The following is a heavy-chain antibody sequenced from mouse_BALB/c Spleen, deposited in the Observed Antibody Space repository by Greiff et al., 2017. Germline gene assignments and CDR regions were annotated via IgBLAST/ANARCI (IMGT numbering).Heavy chain of an antibody. V-gene: IGHV2-6-7*01. CDR2: IWGDGST. Sequence: VQLQQSGPGLVAPSQSLSITCTVSGFSLTGYGVNWVRQPPGKGLEWLGMIWGDGSTDYNSALKSRLSISKDNSKSQVFLKMNSLQTDDTARYYCARVPLYDGYYGGAMDYWGQGTSVTVSS. J-gene: IGHJ4*01. CDR3: ARVPLYDGYYGGAMDY. CDR1: GFSLTGYG. D-gene: IGHD2-3*01.